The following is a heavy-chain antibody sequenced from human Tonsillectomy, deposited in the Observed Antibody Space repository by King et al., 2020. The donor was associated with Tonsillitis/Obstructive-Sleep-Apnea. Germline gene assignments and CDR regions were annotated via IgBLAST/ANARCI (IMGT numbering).Heavy chain of an antibody. D-gene: IGHD3-22*01. J-gene: IGHJ4*02. V-gene: IGHV3-15*01. CDR2: VKSKTDGGTP. CDR3: TTDSSGYAY. CDR1: GFTFSNSW. Sequence: VQLVESGGGLVKPGGSLRLSCAASGFTFSNSWMSWVRQSPGKGLEWVGRVKSKTDGGTPDYAAPVKGRVTISRDDSKNTLYLQMNSLKTEDTAVYYCTTDSSGYAYWGQGTLVTVSS.